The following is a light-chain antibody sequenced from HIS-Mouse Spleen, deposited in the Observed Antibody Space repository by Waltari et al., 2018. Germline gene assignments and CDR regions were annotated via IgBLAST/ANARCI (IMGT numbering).Light chain of an antibody. V-gene: IGKV2-29*03. J-gene: IGKJ5*01. CDR2: EVS. CDR3: MQGIHLPPIT. Sequence: DIVITETRLPLSVTPGQPASISCKSSKNLLHSYGKNYLYWYLQKPGQYQQLLIYEVSSRFSGVPDRFSGSGSGTDFTLKISRVEAEDVVVYYCMQGIHLPPITFGQGTRLEIK. CDR1: KNLLHSYGKNY.